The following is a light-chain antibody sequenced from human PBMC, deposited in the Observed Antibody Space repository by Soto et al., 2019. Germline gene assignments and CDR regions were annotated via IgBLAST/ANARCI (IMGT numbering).Light chain of an antibody. V-gene: IGKV3-11*01. Sequence: ETVLTQSPATLSLSPGERATLSCRASQSVSSYLAWYQQKPGQAPRLLIYDASNRATGIPARFSGSGSGTDFTLTISSLEPEDFAVYYCKQRSNWPPMYTFGQGTKLEIK. J-gene: IGKJ2*01. CDR2: DAS. CDR1: QSVSSY. CDR3: KQRSNWPPMYT.